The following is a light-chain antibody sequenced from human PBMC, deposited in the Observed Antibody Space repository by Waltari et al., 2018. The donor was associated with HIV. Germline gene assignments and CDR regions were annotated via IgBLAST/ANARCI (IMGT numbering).Light chain of an antibody. CDR2: GKN. V-gene: IGLV3-19*01. CDR1: ILRSYY. Sequence: SSELTQDPAVSVALGQTVRITCQGDILRSYYDSWYQQKPGQAPVLVIYGKNNRPSGVPDRFSGSSSGNTASLTITGAQAEDEADYYCNSRDSSGNHQVFGGGTKLTVL. CDR3: NSRDSSGNHQV. J-gene: IGLJ2*01.